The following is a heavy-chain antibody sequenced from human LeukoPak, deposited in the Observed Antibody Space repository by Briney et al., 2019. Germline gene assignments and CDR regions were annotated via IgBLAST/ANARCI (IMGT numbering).Heavy chain of an antibody. CDR2: INPTSGGT. D-gene: IGHD6-19*01. Sequence: RVASVKVSCKASGYTFTGYYMHWVRQAPGQGLEWMGWINPTSGGTNYAQKFQGRVTLTRDTSISTAYMELSRLRSDDTAVYYCARLRQWLVAYHFDYWGQGTLVTVSS. V-gene: IGHV1-2*02. J-gene: IGHJ4*02. CDR3: ARLRQWLVAYHFDY. CDR1: GYTFTGYY.